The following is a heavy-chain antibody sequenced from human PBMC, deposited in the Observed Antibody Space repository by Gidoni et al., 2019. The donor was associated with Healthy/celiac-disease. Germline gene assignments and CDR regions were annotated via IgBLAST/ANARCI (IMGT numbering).Heavy chain of an antibody. J-gene: IGHJ3*02. CDR2: IYPSDSYT. V-gene: IGHV5-10-1*03. CDR1: GYSFTRYW. CDR3: AILVDTGAFDI. D-gene: IGHD2-8*02. Sequence: EVQLVQSGAEVKKHGESLRISCKGSGYSFTRYWISWVRQMPGKGLWWMGRIYPSDSYTHSCPSFQGHVTISADQSISTAYLQWSSLKASDTALYYCAILVDTGAFDIWGQGTMVTVSS.